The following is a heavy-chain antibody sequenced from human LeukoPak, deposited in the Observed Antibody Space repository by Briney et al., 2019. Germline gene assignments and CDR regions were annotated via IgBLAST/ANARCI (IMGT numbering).Heavy chain of an antibody. CDR3: ARASRLGTYYFMDV. V-gene: IGHV4-34*01. J-gene: IGHJ6*03. Sequence: SETPSLTCAVNGGSFSGHYWTWIRQPPGKGLEWIGEINHIGITNNNLSLNSRVTISLDASKSQVSLKLSSVTAADTAVYYCARASRLGTYYFMDVWGNGTTVTVSS. CDR1: GGSFSGHY. CDR2: INHIGIT. D-gene: IGHD1-7*01.